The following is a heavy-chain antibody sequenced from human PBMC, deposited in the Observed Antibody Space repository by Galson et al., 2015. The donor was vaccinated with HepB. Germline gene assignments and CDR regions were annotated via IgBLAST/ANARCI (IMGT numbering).Heavy chain of an antibody. CDR2: ISGGVGTT. V-gene: IGHV3-23*01. D-gene: IGHD3-10*01. CDR1: GLTFSNAW. Sequence: SLRLSCATSGLTFSNAWMTWVRQAPGKGLEWVSSISGGVGTTYYGDSVKGRFSMSRDNSRTTLSLQMNSLRVEDTAIYYCAKEGILLWRYGMDVWGQGTTVTVSS. J-gene: IGHJ6*02. CDR3: AKEGILLWRYGMDV.